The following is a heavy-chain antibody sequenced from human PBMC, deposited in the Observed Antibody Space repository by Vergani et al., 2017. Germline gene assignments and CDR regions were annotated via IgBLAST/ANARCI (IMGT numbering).Heavy chain of an antibody. CDR3: ARDPSLEWLFPSINWFDP. V-gene: IGHV3-11*06. J-gene: IGHJ5*02. CDR1: GFTFSDYY. Sequence: QVQLVESGGGLVKPGGSLRLSCAASGFTFSDYYMSWIRQAPGKGLEWVSYISSSSSYTNYADSVKGRFTISRDNAKNSLYLQMNSLRAEDTAVYYCARDPSLEWLFPSINWFDPWGQGTLVTVSS. CDR2: ISSSSSYT. D-gene: IGHD3-3*01.